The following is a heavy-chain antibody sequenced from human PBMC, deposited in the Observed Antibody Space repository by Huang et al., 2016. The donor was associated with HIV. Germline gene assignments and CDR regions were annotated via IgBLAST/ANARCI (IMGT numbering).Heavy chain of an antibody. D-gene: IGHD3-22*01. CDR3: TRLTMIGDGDY. CDR2: IRSKANSYAT. V-gene: IGHV3-73*01. CDR1: GFTFSGSA. J-gene: IGHJ4*02. Sequence: EVQLVESGGGLVQPGGSLKLSCAASGFTFSGSAMHWVRQACGKGLEWVGRIRSKANSYATAYAASVKGRFTISRDDSKNTAYLQMNSLKTEDTAVYYCTRLTMIGDGDYWGQGTLVTVSS.